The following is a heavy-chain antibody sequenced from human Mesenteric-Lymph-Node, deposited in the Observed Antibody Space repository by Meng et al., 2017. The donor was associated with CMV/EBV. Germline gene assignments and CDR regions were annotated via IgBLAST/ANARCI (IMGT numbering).Heavy chain of an antibody. CDR1: RFTVDDYT. Sequence: SRFTVDDYTMHWVRQAPGKGLEWVSLISWDGGSTYYADSVKGRFTISRDNSKNTLYLQMNSLRAEDTAVYYCAKGRILRFLEWLISWGQGTLVTVSS. V-gene: IGHV3-43*01. CDR2: ISWDGGST. D-gene: IGHD3-3*01. CDR3: AKGRILRFLEWLIS. J-gene: IGHJ4*02.